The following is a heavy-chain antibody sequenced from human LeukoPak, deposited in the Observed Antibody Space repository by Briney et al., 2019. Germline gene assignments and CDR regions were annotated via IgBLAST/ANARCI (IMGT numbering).Heavy chain of an antibody. J-gene: IGHJ3*02. V-gene: IGHV4-4*02. CDR1: GGSISSNNW. Sequence: SETLSLTCAVSGGSISSNNWWSWVRQPPRKGLEWIGEIYHSGSTNYNPSLKNRVTMSVDTSKNQISLKLSSVTAADTAVYYCAKGGSIWGQGTMVTVSS. CDR2: IYHSGST. CDR3: AKGGSI. D-gene: IGHD1-26*01.